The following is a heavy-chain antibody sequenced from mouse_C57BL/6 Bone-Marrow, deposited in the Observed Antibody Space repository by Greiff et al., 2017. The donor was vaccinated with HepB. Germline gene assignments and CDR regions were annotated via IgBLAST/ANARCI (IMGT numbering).Heavy chain of an antibody. CDR1: GYTFTDYY. D-gene: IGHD4-1*01. CDR3: AREGWDALWAMDY. CDR2: INPNNGGT. J-gene: IGHJ4*01. V-gene: IGHV1-26*01. Sequence: EVQLQQSGPELVKPGASVKISCKASGYTFTDYYMNWVKQSHGKSLEWIGDINPNNGGTSYNQKFKGKATLTVDKSSSTAYMELRSLTSEDSAVYYCAREGWDALWAMDYWGQGTSVTVSS.